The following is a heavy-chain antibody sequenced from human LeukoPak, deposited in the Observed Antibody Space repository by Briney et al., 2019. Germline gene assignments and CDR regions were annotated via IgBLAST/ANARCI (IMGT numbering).Heavy chain of an antibody. D-gene: IGHD4-17*01. J-gene: IGHJ4*02. CDR1: GFTFDDYT. V-gene: IGHV3-43*01. CDR2: ISWDGGST. CDR3: AKSKTAVTTGYLDY. Sequence: GGSLRLSCAASGFTFDDYTMHWVRQAPGKGLEWVSLISWDGGSTCYADSVKGRFTISRDNSKNSLYLQMNSLRTEDTALYYCAKSKTAVTTGYLDYWGQGTLVTVSP.